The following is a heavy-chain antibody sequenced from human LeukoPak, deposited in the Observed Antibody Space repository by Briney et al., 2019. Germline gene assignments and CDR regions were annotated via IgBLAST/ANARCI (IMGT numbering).Heavy chain of an antibody. J-gene: IGHJ4*02. CDR3: ARVPGYNRGY. D-gene: IGHD5-24*01. CDR2: INWDGERT. Sequence: GGSLRLSCAASGFIFSDYAMSWVRQVPGKGLEWVSGINWDGERTDYADSVKGRFTISRDNAKNSLYLQMNSLRAEDTAVYYCARVPGYNRGYWGQGTLVTVSS. V-gene: IGHV3-20*04. CDR1: GFIFSDYA.